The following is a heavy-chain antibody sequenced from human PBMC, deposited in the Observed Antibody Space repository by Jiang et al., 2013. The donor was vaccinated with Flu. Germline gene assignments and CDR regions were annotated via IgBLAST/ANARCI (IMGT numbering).Heavy chain of an antibody. V-gene: IGHV5-51*01. D-gene: IGHD5-12*01. CDR1: GYSLTNYW. CDR3: ARGRGEGRAWDSGYDYYFDY. J-gene: IGHJ4*02. Sequence: GAEVKKPGESLKISCKGSGYSLTNYWIGWVRQMPGKGLEWVGIIYPGDSDTRYSPSFQGQVTISADKSINTAYLQWSSLKASDIAMYYCARGRGEGRAWDSGYDYYFDYWGQGTLVTVSS. CDR2: IYPGDSDT.